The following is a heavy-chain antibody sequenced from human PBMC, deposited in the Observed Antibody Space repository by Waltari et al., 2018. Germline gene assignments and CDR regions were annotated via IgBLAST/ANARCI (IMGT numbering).Heavy chain of an antibody. CDR3: AGQRYSYGPYYFDY. J-gene: IGHJ4*02. D-gene: IGHD5-18*01. V-gene: IGHV4-38-2*01. CDR1: GYSISGNYY. CDR2: LYHSGSG. Sequence: QVQLQESGPGLVKPSETLSLTCAVSGYSISGNYYWGWIRQPPGKGLEWIGSLYHSGSGYYNPSLQSRVTISVDTSKSQFSLKLSSVTAADTAVYYCAGQRYSYGPYYFDYWGQGTLVTVSS.